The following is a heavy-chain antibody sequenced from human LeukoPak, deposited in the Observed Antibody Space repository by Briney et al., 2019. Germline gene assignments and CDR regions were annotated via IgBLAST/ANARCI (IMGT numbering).Heavy chain of an antibody. Sequence: PGGSLRLSCAAAGFTFSSSWMSWVRQDPGKGREWVANIKQDGSEKYYVDSVKGRFTISRDNAKNSLYLQMNSLRAEDTAVYYCARRPMVRGVIITENFDYWGQGTLVTVSS. D-gene: IGHD3-10*01. V-gene: IGHV3-7*03. CDR2: IKQDGSEK. CDR3: ARRPMVRGVIITENFDY. CDR1: GFTFSSSW. J-gene: IGHJ4*02.